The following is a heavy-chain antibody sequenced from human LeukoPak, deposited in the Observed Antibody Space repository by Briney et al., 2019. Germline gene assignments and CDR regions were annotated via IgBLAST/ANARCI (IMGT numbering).Heavy chain of an antibody. V-gene: IGHV1-69*02. J-gene: IGHJ4*02. Sequence: GASVKVSCKASGGTFSSYTISWVRQAPGQGLEWMGRIIPILGIANYAQKFQGRVTITADKSTSTAYMELSSLRSEDTAVYYCARAGSDTHGDYFDYWGQGTLVTVSS. CDR2: IIPILGIA. CDR1: GGTFSSYT. D-gene: IGHD3-10*01. CDR3: ARAGSDTHGDYFDY.